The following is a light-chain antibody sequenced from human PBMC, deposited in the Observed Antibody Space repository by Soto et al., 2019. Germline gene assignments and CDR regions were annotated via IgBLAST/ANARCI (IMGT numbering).Light chain of an antibody. CDR3: AAWDDSLNGWV. CDR1: SSNIGSNT. Sequence: QSVLTQPPSASGTPGQRVTISCSGSSSNIGSNTVNWYQQLPGTAPKLLIYSNNQRPSGVPDRFSGSKSGTSASLAISGLQSEDEADYYCAAWDDSLNGWVFGGGTKLPS. J-gene: IGLJ3*02. CDR2: SNN. V-gene: IGLV1-44*01.